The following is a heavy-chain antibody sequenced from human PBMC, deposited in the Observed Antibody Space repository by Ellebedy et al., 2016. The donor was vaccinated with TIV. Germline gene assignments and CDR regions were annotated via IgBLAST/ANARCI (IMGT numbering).Heavy chain of an antibody. CDR1: SGSISNYY. Sequence: SETLSLTCTVSSGSISNYYWSWIRQPPGKGLERIGYIYYSGSTNYKPSLKSRVTISVDTSKNQFSLKLNSVTAADTAVYYCARTFYYDSSGYPLFDYWGQGTLVTVSS. CDR2: IYYSGST. V-gene: IGHV4-59*08. D-gene: IGHD3-22*01. J-gene: IGHJ4*02. CDR3: ARTFYYDSSGYPLFDY.